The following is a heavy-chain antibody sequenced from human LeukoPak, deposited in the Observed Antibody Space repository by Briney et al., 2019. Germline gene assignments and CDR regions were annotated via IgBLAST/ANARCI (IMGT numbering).Heavy chain of an antibody. CDR2: ISQDGSET. CDR3: VRDLGRSRHYFEY. D-gene: IGHD7-27*01. CDR1: GFTFNSFF. J-gene: IGHJ4*02. V-gene: IGHV3-7*01. Sequence: PGGSLRLSCAASGFTFNSFFLNWVRLTPGRELEWVACISQDGSETFYMDSVRGRFTISRDNTKNSLYLQMNSLRAEDTAVYFCVRDLGRSRHYFEYWGQGALVTVSS.